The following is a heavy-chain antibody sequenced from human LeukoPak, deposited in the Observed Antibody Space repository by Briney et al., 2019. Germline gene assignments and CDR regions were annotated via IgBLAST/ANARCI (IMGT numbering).Heavy chain of an antibody. CDR3: ARALRSTTTIDY. V-gene: IGHV1-69*06. Sequence: SVKVSCKASGGTFSSYAISWVRQAPGQGLEWMGGIIPIFGTANYAQKFQGRVTITADKSTSTAYMELSSLRSEDTAVYYCARALRSTTTIDYWGQGTLVTVSS. D-gene: IGHD1-1*01. CDR2: IIPIFGTA. CDR1: GGTFSSYA. J-gene: IGHJ4*02.